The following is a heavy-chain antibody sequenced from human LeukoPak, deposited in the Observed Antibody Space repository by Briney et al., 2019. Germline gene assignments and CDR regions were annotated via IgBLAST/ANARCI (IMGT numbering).Heavy chain of an antibody. CDR3: ARGRYCSADICSGGDAFDI. CDR1: GGSINNYY. J-gene: IGHJ3*02. Sequence: SETLSLTCTVSGGSINNYYWSWIRQPAGMGLGWIGRIYTRGSTNYNPSLKSRVTMSVDTSKNQFSLKLSSVTAADTAVYYCARGRYCSADICSGGDAFDIWGQGTMVSVSS. V-gene: IGHV4-4*07. D-gene: IGHD2-15*01. CDR2: IYTRGST.